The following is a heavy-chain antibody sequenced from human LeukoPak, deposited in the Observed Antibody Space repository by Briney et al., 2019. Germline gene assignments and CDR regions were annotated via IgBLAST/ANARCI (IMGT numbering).Heavy chain of an antibody. J-gene: IGHJ6*02. CDR2: ISSSSSDI. CDR3: ARQDGHYYYYGMDV. CDR1: GFTFSSYS. V-gene: IGHV3-21*01. D-gene: IGHD2-15*01. Sequence: GGSLRLSCAASGFTFSSYSMNWVRQAPGKGLEWVSSISSSSSDIYYADSVKGRFTISRDNAKNSLYLQMNSLRAEDTAVYYCARQDGHYYYYGMDVWGQGTTVTVSS.